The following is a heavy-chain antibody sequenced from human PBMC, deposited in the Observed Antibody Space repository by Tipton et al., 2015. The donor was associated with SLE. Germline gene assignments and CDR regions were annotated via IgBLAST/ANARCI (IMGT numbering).Heavy chain of an antibody. V-gene: IGHV4-34*01. D-gene: IGHD3-10*01. J-gene: IGHJ4*02. CDR3: ARLLWFGESIGH. CDR1: GGSFSGYY. CDR2: INHSGST. Sequence: TLSLTCAVYGGSFSGYYWSWIRQPPGKGLEWIGEINHSGSTYYNPSLKSRVTISVDTSKNQFSLKLSSVTAADTAVYYCARLLWFGESIGHWGQGTLVTVSS.